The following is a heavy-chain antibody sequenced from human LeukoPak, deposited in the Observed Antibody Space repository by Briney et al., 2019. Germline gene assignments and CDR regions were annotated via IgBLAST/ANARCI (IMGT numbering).Heavy chain of an antibody. V-gene: IGHV3-48*03. CDR2: ISSSGSTI. D-gene: IGHD3-10*01. CDR1: GFTVSSND. Sequence: GGSLTLSCAASGFTVSSNDMSWVRQAPGKGLEWVSYISSSGSTIYYADSVKGRFTISRDNAKNLLYLQMNSLRAEDTSVYYCARDSGSGKYYYYYYMDVWGKGTTVTISS. J-gene: IGHJ6*03. CDR3: ARDSGSGKYYYYYYMDV.